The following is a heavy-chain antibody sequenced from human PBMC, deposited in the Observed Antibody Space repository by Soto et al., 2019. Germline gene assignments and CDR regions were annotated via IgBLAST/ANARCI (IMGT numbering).Heavy chain of an antibody. D-gene: IGHD2-21*02. CDR2: IWYDGSNK. CDR3: AGFSGDGWFDP. CDR1: GFTFSSYG. Sequence: QVQLVESGGGLVQPGRSLRLSCAASGFTFSSYGMHWVRQAPGKGLEWVAVIWYDGSNKYYADSVKGRFTISRDNSKNTLYLQMNNLRAEDTAVDYCAGFSGDGWFDPWGQGTMVTVSS. J-gene: IGHJ5*02. V-gene: IGHV3-33*08.